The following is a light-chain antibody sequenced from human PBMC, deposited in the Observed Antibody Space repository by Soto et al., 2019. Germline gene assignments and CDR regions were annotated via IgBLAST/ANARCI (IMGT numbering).Light chain of an antibody. Sequence: EIVLTQSPATLSLSPGERATLSCRASQSVSGYLDWYQQKPGQAPRLLIYATSIRATGIPARFSGSGSGTDFTLTISSLEPEDFAVYYCQQRSDWPPGLTFGGGT. CDR1: QSVSGY. CDR3: QQRSDWPPGLT. V-gene: IGKV3-11*01. CDR2: ATS. J-gene: IGKJ4*01.